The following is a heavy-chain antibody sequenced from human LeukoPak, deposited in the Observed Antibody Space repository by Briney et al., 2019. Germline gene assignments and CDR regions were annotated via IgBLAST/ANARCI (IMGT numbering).Heavy chain of an antibody. CDR1: GGSISSGSYY. D-gene: IGHD3-16*02. Sequence: PSETLSLTCTVSGGSISSGSYYWSWIRQPAGKGLEWIGRIYTSGSTNYNPSLKSRVTISVDTSKNQFSLKLSSVTAADTAVYYCARLSHCFDPWGQGTLVTVSS. CDR3: ARLSHCFDP. V-gene: IGHV4-61*02. J-gene: IGHJ5*02. CDR2: IYTSGST.